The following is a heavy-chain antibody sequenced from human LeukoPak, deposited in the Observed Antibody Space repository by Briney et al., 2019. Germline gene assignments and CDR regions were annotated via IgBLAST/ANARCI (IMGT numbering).Heavy chain of an antibody. D-gene: IGHD6-13*01. J-gene: IGHJ4*02. CDR1: GGSISSYY. CDR3: AGAPDITAAGGFDY. Sequence: SETLSLTCTVSGGSISSYYWSWIRQPPGKGLEWIGEINHSGSTNYNPSLKSRVTISVDTSKNQFSLKLSSVTAADTAVYYCAGAPDITAAGGFDYWGQGTLVTVSS. CDR2: INHSGST. V-gene: IGHV4-34*01.